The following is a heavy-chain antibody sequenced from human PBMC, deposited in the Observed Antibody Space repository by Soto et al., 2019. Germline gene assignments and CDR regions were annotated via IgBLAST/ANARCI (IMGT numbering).Heavy chain of an antibody. Sequence: EVQLVESGGGLVQPGRSLRLSCAASGFTFDDYAMHWVRQAPGKGLEWVSGISWNSGSIGYVDSVKGRFTISRDNAKNSLYLQMNSLRAEDTALYYCAKDTDSGYDLDAFDIWGQGTMVTVSS. D-gene: IGHD5-12*01. CDR2: ISWNSGSI. CDR3: AKDTDSGYDLDAFDI. J-gene: IGHJ3*02. CDR1: GFTFDDYA. V-gene: IGHV3-9*01.